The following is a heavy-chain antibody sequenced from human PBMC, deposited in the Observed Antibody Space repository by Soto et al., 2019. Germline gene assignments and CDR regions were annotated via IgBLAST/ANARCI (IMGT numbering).Heavy chain of an antibody. CDR2: ISSSGSTI. J-gene: IGHJ6*02. V-gene: IGHV3-48*03. CDR3: ARTETYQYSHYGYYYYGMDV. Sequence: GGSLRLSCAASGFTFSSYEMNWVRQAPGKGLEWVSYISSSGSTIYYADSVKGRFTISRDNAKNSLYLQMNSLRAEDTAVYYCARTETYQYSHYGYYYYGMDVWGQGTTVTVSS. CDR1: GFTFSSYE. D-gene: IGHD4-4*01.